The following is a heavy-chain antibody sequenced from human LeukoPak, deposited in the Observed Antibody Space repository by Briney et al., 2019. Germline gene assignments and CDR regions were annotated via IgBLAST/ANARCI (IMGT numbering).Heavy chain of an antibody. Sequence: HPGGSLRLSCAASGFTFSSYAMSWVRQAPGKGLEWVSAISGSGGSTYYADSVKGRFTISRDSSKNTLFLQMNSLRAEDTAVYYCAKGRGIAETEYFQHWGQGTLVTVSS. CDR1: GFTFSSYA. V-gene: IGHV3-23*01. D-gene: IGHD6-13*01. J-gene: IGHJ1*01. CDR3: AKGRGIAETEYFQH. CDR2: ISGSGGST.